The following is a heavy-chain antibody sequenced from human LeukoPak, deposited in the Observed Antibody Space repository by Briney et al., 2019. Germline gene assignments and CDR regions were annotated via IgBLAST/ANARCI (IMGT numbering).Heavy chain of an antibody. CDR2: ISYDGSKK. D-gene: IGHD3-22*01. CDR1: GFTFSSYA. V-gene: IGHV3-30*15. Sequence: SGGSLRLSCAASGFTFSSYAAHWVRQAPGKGLEWVAAISYDGSKKYYADSVKVRFTISRDNSKNTLDLQVSSPRVEDTAMYYCARAEFYFDSSGYYPFDLWGQGTLVTVSS. J-gene: IGHJ4*02. CDR3: ARAEFYFDSSGYYPFDL.